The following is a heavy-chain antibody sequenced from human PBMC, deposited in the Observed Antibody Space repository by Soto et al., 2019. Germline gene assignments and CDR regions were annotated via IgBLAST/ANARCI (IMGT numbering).Heavy chain of an antibody. CDR2: IYYSGST. Sequence: SETLSLTCTVSGGSISSSSYYWGWIRQPPGKGLEWIGSIYYSGSTYYNPSLKSRVTISVDTSKNQFSLKLSSVTAADTAVYYCARGLYGDFPSYYYYMDVWGKGTTVTVSS. D-gene: IGHD4-17*01. CDR1: GGSISSSSYY. CDR3: ARGLYGDFPSYYYYMDV. V-gene: IGHV4-39*01. J-gene: IGHJ6*03.